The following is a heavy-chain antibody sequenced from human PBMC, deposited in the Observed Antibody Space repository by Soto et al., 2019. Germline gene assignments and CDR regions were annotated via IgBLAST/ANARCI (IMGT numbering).Heavy chain of an antibody. D-gene: IGHD6-19*01. V-gene: IGHV3-30*18. CDR1: GFTFSSYG. CDR3: AKSHYSSGWNQDFDY. CDR2: ISYDGSNK. Sequence: PGGSLRLSCAASGFTFSSYGMHWVRQAPGKGLEWVAVISYDGSNKYYADSVKGRFTISRDNSKNTLYLQMNSLRAEDTAVYYWAKSHYSSGWNQDFDYWGQGTLVTVSS. J-gene: IGHJ4*02.